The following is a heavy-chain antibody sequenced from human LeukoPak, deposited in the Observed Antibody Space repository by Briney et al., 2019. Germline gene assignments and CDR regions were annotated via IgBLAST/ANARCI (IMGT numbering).Heavy chain of an antibody. CDR3: ARGATASFDP. D-gene: IGHD5-12*01. CDR2: INNDGSDT. V-gene: IGHV3-74*01. J-gene: IGHJ5*02. Sequence: GGSLRLSCAASGFTFSNYWMHWVRQAPGKGLVWVSRINNDGSDTVYADSVEGRFTISRDNAKNTLYLQMNSLRAEDTAVYYCARGATASFDPWGQGTLVTVS. CDR1: GFTFSNYW.